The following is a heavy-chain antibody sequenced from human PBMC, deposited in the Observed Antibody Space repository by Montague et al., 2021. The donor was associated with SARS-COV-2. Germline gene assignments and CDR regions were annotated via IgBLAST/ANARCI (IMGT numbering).Heavy chain of an antibody. Sequence: SLRLSCAASGFTFSSYAMHWVRRAPGKGLEWVAVISYDGSNKYYADSVKGRFTISRDNSKNTLYLQMNSLRAEDTAVYYRARDSGWGYGYRSPFDYWGQRTLVTVSS. CDR3: ARDSGWGYGYRSPFDY. CDR2: ISYDGSNK. CDR1: GFTFSSYA. J-gene: IGHJ4*02. V-gene: IGHV3-30-3*01. D-gene: IGHD5-18*01.